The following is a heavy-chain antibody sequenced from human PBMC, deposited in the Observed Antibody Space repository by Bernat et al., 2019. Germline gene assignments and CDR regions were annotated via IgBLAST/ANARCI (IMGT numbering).Heavy chain of an antibody. V-gene: IGHV3-30*18. J-gene: IGHJ4*02. CDR3: AKEGPSSSWYFLVDY. D-gene: IGHD6-13*01. Sequence: QVQLVESGGGVVQPGRSLRLSCAASGFTFSSYGMHWVRQAPGKGLEWVAVISYDGSNKYYADSVKGRFTISRDNSKNTLYLQMNSLRAEDTAVYYCAKEGPSSSWYFLVDYSGQGALVRVPS. CDR1: GFTFSSYG. CDR2: ISYDGSNK.